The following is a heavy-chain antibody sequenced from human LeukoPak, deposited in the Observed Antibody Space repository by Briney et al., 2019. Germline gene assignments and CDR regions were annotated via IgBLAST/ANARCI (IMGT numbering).Heavy chain of an antibody. CDR1: GYTFTSFG. V-gene: IGHV1-18*01. D-gene: IGHD2-8*01. Sequence: ASVNVSCKTSGYTFTSFGVSWVRQAAGQGLERMGWISVYNGNADYAQKFKGRVTMTTDTSTTTVYMEVRSLRSDDTAVYYCARVGSYCTNDICHDFWGQGTLVTVSS. CDR2: ISVYNGNA. J-gene: IGHJ4*02. CDR3: ARVGSYCTNDICHDF.